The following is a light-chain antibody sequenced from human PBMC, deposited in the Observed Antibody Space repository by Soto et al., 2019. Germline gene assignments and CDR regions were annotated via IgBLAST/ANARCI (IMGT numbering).Light chain of an antibody. J-gene: IGKJ5*01. CDR2: GAS. CDR3: QQYENSPIT. CDR1: QSITSSF. V-gene: IGKV3-20*01. Sequence: EIVLTQSPCILSLSPGERASLSCRASQSITSSFLAWYQQKHGQAPRLLIYGASSRATGIPDRFSGTGSETDFTLTINRLEPEDFAVYYCQQYENSPITFGQGTRLEIK.